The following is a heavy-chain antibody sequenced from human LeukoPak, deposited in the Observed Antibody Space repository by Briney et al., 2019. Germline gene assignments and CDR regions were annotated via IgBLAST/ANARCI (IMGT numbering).Heavy chain of an antibody. J-gene: IGHJ4*02. D-gene: IGHD6-25*01. Sequence: GSLRVSRVASVFTFSNYVMNWVRQALGKGLEWVSYISSRGSSGSTIYYADYVRGRFTVSRADTKNSLYLQRNSLGVEDTAVYYCAREDSSSGGGYFDYWGQGTLVTVPS. CDR2: ISSRGSSGSTI. CDR3: AREDSSSGGGYFDY. CDR1: VFTFSNYV. V-gene: IGHV3-48*03.